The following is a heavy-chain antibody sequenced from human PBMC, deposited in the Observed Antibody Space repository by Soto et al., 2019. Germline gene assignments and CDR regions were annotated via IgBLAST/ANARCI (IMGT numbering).Heavy chain of an antibody. Sequence: HPGGSLRLSCAASGFTFSSYAMSWVRQAPGKGLEWVSAISGSGGSTYYADSVKGRFTISRDNSKNTLYLQMNSLRAEDTAVYYCAKSTRPHDRLLTWGQGTLVTVSS. CDR2: ISGSGGST. J-gene: IGHJ5*02. CDR3: AKSTRPHDRLLT. V-gene: IGHV3-23*01. CDR1: GFTFSSYA. D-gene: IGHD5-12*01.